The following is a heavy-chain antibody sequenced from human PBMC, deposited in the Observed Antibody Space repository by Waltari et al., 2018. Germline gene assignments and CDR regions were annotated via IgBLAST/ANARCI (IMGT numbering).Heavy chain of an antibody. CDR3: AKYSSAAAEDFQH. Sequence: EVQLLESGGGLVQPGGSLRFSCAASGFTFSSYPMSWVRQAPGKGLEWVSSISDSGGGTYYADSVKGRFTISRDNSKNTLYLQLNSLRAEDTAVYYCAKYSSAAAEDFQHWGQGTLVTVSS. D-gene: IGHD6-13*01. V-gene: IGHV3-23*01. J-gene: IGHJ1*01. CDR1: GFTFSSYP. CDR2: ISDSGGGT.